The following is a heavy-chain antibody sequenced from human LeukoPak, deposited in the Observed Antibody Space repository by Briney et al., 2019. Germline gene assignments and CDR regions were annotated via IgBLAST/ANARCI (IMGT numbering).Heavy chain of an antibody. D-gene: IGHD3-3*01. CDR3: ARHNSGFLGWALWFDP. V-gene: IGHV4-39*01. Sequence: SETLSLTCTVSGGSISSSSYYWGWIRQPPGKGLEWIGSIYYSGSTYYNPSLKSRVTISVDTSKNQFSLKLSSVTAADTAVYYCARHNSGFLGWALWFDPWGQGTLVTVSS. J-gene: IGHJ5*02. CDR2: IYYSGST. CDR1: GGSISSSSYY.